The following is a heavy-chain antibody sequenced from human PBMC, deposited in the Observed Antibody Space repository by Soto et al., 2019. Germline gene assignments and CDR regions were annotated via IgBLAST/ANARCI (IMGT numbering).Heavy chain of an antibody. CDR1: GFTFSSYG. Sequence: QPGGSLRLSCAASGFTFSSYGMHWVRQAPGKGLEWVAVISYDGSNKYYADSVKGRFTISRDNSKNTLYLQMNSLRAEDTAVYYCAEVGNGGSWYPWFDPWGQGTLVTVSS. V-gene: IGHV3-30*18. CDR2: ISYDGSNK. J-gene: IGHJ5*02. CDR3: AEVGNGGSWYPWFDP. D-gene: IGHD6-13*01.